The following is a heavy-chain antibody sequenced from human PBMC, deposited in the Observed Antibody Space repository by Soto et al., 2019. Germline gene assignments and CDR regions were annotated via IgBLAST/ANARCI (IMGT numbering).Heavy chain of an antibody. D-gene: IGHD6-13*01. CDR3: ARAFRTPAAGTGAFDI. J-gene: IGHJ3*02. CDR2: ISAYNGNT. CDR1: GYTFTSYG. Sequence: QVQLVQSGAEVKKPGASVKVSCKASGYTFTSYGISWVRQAPGQGLEWMGWISAYNGNTNYEQKLQGRVTMTTDTATSTADMELRSLRSDDTAVYYCARAFRTPAAGTGAFDIWGQGTMVIVSS. V-gene: IGHV1-18*01.